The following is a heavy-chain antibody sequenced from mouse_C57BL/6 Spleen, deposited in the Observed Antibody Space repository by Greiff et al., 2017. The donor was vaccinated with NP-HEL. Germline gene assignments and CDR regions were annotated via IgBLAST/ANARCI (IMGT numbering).Heavy chain of an antibody. CDR1: GFNIKDDY. Sequence: EVQLQQSGAELVRPGASVKLSCTASGFNIKDDYMHWVKQRPEQGLEWIGWIDPENGDTEYASKFQGKATITADTSSNTAYLQLSSLTSEATAVYYWTTGGYGSRYYFDYWGQGTTLTVSS. CDR2: IDPENGDT. D-gene: IGHD1-1*01. J-gene: IGHJ2*01. V-gene: IGHV14-4*01. CDR3: TTGGYGSRYYFDY.